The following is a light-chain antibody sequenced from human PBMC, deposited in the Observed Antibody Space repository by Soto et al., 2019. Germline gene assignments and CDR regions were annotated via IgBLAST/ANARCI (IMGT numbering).Light chain of an antibody. CDR2: GAS. J-gene: IGKJ1*01. V-gene: IGKV3-20*01. Sequence: EIVLTQSPDTLSLSPGERATLSCRASQSISSYLAWYQQKPGQAPRLLIYGASSRATGIPDRFSGSVSGTDFTRDISRLEPGDSAVYFCQQCDTSPWTFGQGTKVEIK. CDR1: QSISSY. CDR3: QQCDTSPWT.